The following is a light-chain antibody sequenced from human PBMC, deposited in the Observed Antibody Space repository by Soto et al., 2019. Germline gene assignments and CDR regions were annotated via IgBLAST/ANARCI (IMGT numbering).Light chain of an antibody. CDR2: GAS. CDR3: LQSYTTPRT. J-gene: IGKJ1*01. Sequence: IQLTQFPSSLSAGVGDSVTNTSRASQGSARSLNWYQQRPGEVPNLLDYGASNLHSGVPPRYSGSGYGTDYTLTISGVQGEDLRTYYCLQSYTTPRTFGQATTVEIK. CDR1: QGSARS. V-gene: IGKV1-39*01.